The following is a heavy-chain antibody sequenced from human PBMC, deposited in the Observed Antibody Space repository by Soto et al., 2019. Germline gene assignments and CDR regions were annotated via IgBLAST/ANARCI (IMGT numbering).Heavy chain of an antibody. CDR1: GFIFSNYD. D-gene: IGHD3-3*01. CDR3: ARAEGYYDFWSGYSAARFDP. V-gene: IGHV3-13*01. CDR2: IGTAGDT. Sequence: GGSLRLSCAASGFIFSNYDMQWVRQVTGKGLDWISEIGTAGDTYYLGSVKGRFTLSRENAKNSLYLQMNSLRSEDTAVYYCARAEGYYDFWSGYSAARFDPWGQGTLVTVSS. J-gene: IGHJ5*02.